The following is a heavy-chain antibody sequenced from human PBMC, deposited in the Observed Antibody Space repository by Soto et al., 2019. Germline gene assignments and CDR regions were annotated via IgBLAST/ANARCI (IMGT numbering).Heavy chain of an antibody. D-gene: IGHD3-10*01. V-gene: IGHV3-33*01. Sequence: QVQLVESGGGVVQPGRSLRLSCAASGFTFSTYGMHWVRQAPGKALEWVAVIWSDGSNTYYADSVKGRFTISRDNSKNTLYLQMNSLRAEDTAVYYCSGAGSGSYSQIDYWGQGTLVTVSS. J-gene: IGHJ4*02. CDR2: IWSDGSNT. CDR3: SGAGSGSYSQIDY. CDR1: GFTFSTYG.